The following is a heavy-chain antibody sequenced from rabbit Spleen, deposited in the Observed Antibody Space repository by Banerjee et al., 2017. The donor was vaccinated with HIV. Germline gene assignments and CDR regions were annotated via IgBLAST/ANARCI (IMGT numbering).Heavy chain of an antibody. CDR3: ARDAGTSFSTYGMAL. V-gene: IGHV1S40*01. D-gene: IGHD8-1*01. CDR1: GFSFNSGYD. Sequence: QSLEESGGGLVKPGASLTLTCKASGFSFNSGYDMCWVRQAPGKGLEWIASIYAGSSGATYSATCAKGRFTISKTSSTTVTLQMTSLTVADTATYFCARDAGTSFSTYGMALCGQCPLVTVS. CDR2: IYAGSSGAT. J-gene: IGHJ6*01.